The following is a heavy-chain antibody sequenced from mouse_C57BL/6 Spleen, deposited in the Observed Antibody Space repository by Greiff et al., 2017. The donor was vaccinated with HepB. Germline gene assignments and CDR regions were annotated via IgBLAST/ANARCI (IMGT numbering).Heavy chain of an antibody. Sequence: QVQLQQSGAELMKPGASVKLSCKATGYTFTGYWIEWVKQRPGHGLEWIGEILPGSGSTNYNEKFKGKATFTADTSSNTAYMQLSSLTTEDSAIYYCARSWITTVVAPYWYFDVWGTGTTVTVSS. CDR1: GYTFTGYW. CDR2: ILPGSGST. J-gene: IGHJ1*03. CDR3: ARSWITTVVAPYWYFDV. V-gene: IGHV1-9*01. D-gene: IGHD1-1*01.